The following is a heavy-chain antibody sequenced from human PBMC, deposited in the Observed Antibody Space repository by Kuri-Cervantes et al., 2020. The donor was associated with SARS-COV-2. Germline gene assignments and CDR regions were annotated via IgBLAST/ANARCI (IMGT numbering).Heavy chain of an antibody. V-gene: IGHV4-59*05. J-gene: IGHJ6*03. CDR1: GGSISSYY. CDR2: IYYSGST. D-gene: IGHD7-27*01. Sequence: GSLRLSCTVSGGSISSYYWSWIRQPPGKGLEWIGSIYYSGSTYYNPCLMSRVTISVDTSKNQFSLKLSSVTAADTAVYYCARIQLGMNMDVWGKGTTVTVSS. CDR3: ARIQLGMNMDV.